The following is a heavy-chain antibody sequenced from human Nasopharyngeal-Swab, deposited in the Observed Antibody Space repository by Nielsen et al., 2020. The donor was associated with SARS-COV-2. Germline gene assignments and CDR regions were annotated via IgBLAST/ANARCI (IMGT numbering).Heavy chain of an antibody. V-gene: IGHV1-24*01. CDR3: ATDSPYGSGSYHYYYYYGMDV. Sequence: ASVKVSCKVSGYTLTELSMHWVRQAPGKGLEWMGGFDPEDGETIYAQKFQGRVTMTEDTSTDTAYMELSSLRSDDTAVYYCATDSPYGSGSYHYYYYYGMDVWGQGTTVTVSS. J-gene: IGHJ6*02. D-gene: IGHD3-10*01. CDR1: GYTLTELS. CDR2: FDPEDGET.